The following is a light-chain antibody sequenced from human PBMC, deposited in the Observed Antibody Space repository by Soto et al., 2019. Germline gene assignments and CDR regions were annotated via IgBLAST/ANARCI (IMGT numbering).Light chain of an antibody. CDR1: QSIRGW. J-gene: IGKJ2*02. CDR2: GAS. V-gene: IGKV1-5*01. CDR3: QHSNSYLCT. Sequence: DIQMTQSPSTLSASLGDRFNITCRASQSIRGWLEWYQKKPGKAPKVLIYGASRLPSGVPSRFSGSGSEKEFPITISDLQPDDFATYYCQHSNSYLCTFGQGTKVDIK.